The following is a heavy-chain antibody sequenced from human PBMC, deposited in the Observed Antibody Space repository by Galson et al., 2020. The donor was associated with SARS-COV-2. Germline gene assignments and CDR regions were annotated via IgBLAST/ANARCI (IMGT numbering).Heavy chain of an antibody. CDR1: GGSIRSYY. CDR2: GYYTGST. Sequence: SETLSLTCTVSGGSIRSYYWSWIRQPPGKKLEWIGNGYYTGSTQYNPSLKSRVTISIDTSKNQFFLNLNSMTAADTAVYYCARDTPNYGMDVWGHGTTVIVSS. D-gene: IGHD2-15*01. CDR3: ARDTPNYGMDV. V-gene: IGHV4-59*08. J-gene: IGHJ6*02.